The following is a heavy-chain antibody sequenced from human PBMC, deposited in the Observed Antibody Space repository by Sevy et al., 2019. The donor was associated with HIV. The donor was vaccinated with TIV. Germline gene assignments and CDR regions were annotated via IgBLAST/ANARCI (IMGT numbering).Heavy chain of an antibody. D-gene: IGHD3-3*01. V-gene: IGHV4-61*01. J-gene: IGHJ4*02. CDR3: ARVAYYDFWSGYYFDY. CDR1: GGSVSSGSYY. Sequence: SETLSLTCTVSGGSVSSGSYYWSWIRQPPGKGLEWIGYIYYSGSTNYNPSLKSRVTISVDTSKNQFSLKLSSVTAADTAVYYCARVAYYDFWSGYYFDYWGQRTLVTVSS. CDR2: IYYSGST.